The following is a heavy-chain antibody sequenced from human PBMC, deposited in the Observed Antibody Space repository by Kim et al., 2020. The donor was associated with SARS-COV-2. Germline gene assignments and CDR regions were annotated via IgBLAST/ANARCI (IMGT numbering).Heavy chain of an antibody. CDR3: ARGSMVRGVIISHFDY. J-gene: IGHJ4*02. CDR2: IIPIFGTA. V-gene: IGHV1-69*06. CDR1: GGTFSSYA. D-gene: IGHD3-10*01. Sequence: SVKVSCKTSGGTFSSYAISWVRQAPGQGLEWMGGIIPIFGTANYAQKFQGRVTITADKSTYTAYMELSSLRSEDTAVYYCARGSMVRGVIISHFDYWGQGALVTVSS.